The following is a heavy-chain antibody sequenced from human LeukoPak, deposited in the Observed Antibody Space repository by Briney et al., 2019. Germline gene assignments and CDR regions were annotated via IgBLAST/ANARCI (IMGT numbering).Heavy chain of an antibody. D-gene: IGHD2/OR15-2a*01. J-gene: IGHJ4*02. Sequence: ASVKVSCKASGYIFTNYHVHWVRQAPGQGLEWMGIINPGGGSTSYAQKFQGRVTMTRDTSTSTVYMELSSLRSEDTAVYYCARKSDNSYYFDYWGQGTLVTVSS. V-gene: IGHV1-46*01. CDR2: INPGGGST. CDR3: ARKSDNSYYFDY. CDR1: GYIFTNYH.